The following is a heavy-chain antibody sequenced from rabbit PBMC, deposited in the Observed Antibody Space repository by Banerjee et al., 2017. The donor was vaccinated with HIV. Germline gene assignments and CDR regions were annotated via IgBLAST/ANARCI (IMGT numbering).Heavy chain of an antibody. V-gene: IGHV1S45*01. J-gene: IGHJ4*01. D-gene: IGHD6-1*01. CDR3: GRDRDGDAGYGSLAL. Sequence: QQQLVESGGGLVQPGASLTLTCKASGFSFSNKYVMCWVRQAPGKGLEWIACINTSSGNTVYASWAKGRFTISKTSSTTVTLQMTSPTVADTATYFCGRDRDGDAGYGSLALWGPGTLVTV. CDR1: GFSFSNKYV. CDR2: INTSSGNT.